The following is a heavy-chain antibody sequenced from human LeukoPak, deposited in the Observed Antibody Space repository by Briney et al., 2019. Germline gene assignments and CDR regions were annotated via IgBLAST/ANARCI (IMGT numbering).Heavy chain of an antibody. Sequence: SETLSLTCAMYGGSFSGYYGTWIRQPPGKGLEWIGEINKSGSINYNPSLKSRVTISVDKSKNQFSLKLSSVTATDTAVYYCAKSQEWEPPHWNDYWGQGTLVTVSS. CDR1: GGSFSGYY. CDR3: AKSQEWEPPHWNDY. J-gene: IGHJ4*02. CDR2: INKSGSI. V-gene: IGHV4-34*01. D-gene: IGHD1-26*01.